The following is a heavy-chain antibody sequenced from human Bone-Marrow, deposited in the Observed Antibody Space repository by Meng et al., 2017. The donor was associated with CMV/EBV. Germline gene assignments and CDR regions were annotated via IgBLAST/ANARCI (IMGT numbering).Heavy chain of an antibody. Sequence: QVQLVQSGGEVKKPGASMKVSCKASGYTFTGYYMHWGRQAPGQGLEWRGWINPTSGGTNYAQKFQGRVTMTRDTSSSTAYMELSRLRSDDTAVYYCASGGGGYSYGSGYWGQGTLVTVSS. D-gene: IGHD5-18*01. CDR3: ASGGGGYSYGSGY. CDR2: INPTSGGT. V-gene: IGHV1-2*02. J-gene: IGHJ4*02. CDR1: GYTFTGYY.